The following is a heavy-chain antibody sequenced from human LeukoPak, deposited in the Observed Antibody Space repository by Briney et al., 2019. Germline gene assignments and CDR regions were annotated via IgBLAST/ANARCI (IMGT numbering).Heavy chain of an antibody. CDR1: GYTLTELS. Sequence: ASVKVSCKVSGYTLTELSMHWARQAPGKGLEWMGGFDPEDGETIYAQKFQGRVTMTEDTSTDTAYMELSSLRSEDTAVYYCATDRVVVAGGSGIHDAFDIWGQGTMVTVSS. D-gene: IGHD3-10*01. V-gene: IGHV1-24*01. CDR2: FDPEDGET. J-gene: IGHJ3*02. CDR3: ATDRVVVAGGSGIHDAFDI.